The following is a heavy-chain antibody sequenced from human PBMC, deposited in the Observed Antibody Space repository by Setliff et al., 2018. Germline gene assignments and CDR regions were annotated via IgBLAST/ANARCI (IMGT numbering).Heavy chain of an antibody. CDR1: GFTLSTYA. CDR3: ARDFGGGYAAFDI. Sequence: HPGGSLRLSCAASGFTLSTYAMHWVRQAPGKGLEWVAVIWYDGSKTYYAASVKGRFTISRDTSKNTLYVQMNDLRAEDTAVYYCARDFGGGYAAFDIWGQGTMVTVSS. V-gene: IGHV3-30*04. CDR2: IWYDGSKT. J-gene: IGHJ3*02. D-gene: IGHD5-12*01.